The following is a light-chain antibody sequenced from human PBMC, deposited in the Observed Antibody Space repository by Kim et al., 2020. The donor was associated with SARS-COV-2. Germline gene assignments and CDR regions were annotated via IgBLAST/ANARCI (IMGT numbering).Light chain of an antibody. CDR2: TAS. CDR1: QIVINW. J-gene: IGKJ2*01. CDR3: QQTMSFPYT. V-gene: IGKV1-12*01. Sequence: SASVGDRVPIPCRASQIVINWLAWYQQKPGQAPKLLISTASSLQSGIPSRFTGAGSGTDFTLTINSLQPEDSATYYCQQTMSFPYTFGQGTKLEI.